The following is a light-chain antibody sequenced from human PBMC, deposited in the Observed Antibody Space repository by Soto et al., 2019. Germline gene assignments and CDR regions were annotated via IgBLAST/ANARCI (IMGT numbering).Light chain of an antibody. CDR1: ESVDNN. J-gene: IGKJ1*01. V-gene: IGKV3-15*01. Sequence: ETVMTQSPATLSLSPGESATLSCRASESVDNNLAWYRQKPGRAPRLLMYGASTRGSGIPGRFSGSGSGTEFTITISSLPSEDFAVYYCQQYDHWPRTFGQGTKVEIK. CDR3: QQYDHWPRT. CDR2: GAS.